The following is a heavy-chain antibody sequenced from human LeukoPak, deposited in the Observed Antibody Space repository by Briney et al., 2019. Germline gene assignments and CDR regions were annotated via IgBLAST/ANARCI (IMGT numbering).Heavy chain of an antibody. CDR1: GFTFSSYW. CDR2: IKQDGSEK. Sequence: GGSLRLSCAASGFTFSSYWMSWVRQAPGKGLEWVANIKQDGSEKYYVDSVKGRFTISRDNAKNSLYLQMNSLRAEDTAVYYCARLLWFGEDYGMNVWGQGTTVTVSS. CDR3: ARLLWFGEDYGMNV. V-gene: IGHV3-7*01. J-gene: IGHJ6*02. D-gene: IGHD3-10*01.